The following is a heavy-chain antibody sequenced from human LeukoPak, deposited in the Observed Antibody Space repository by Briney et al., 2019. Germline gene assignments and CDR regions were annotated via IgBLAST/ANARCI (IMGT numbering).Heavy chain of an antibody. D-gene: IGHD2-21*02. CDR1: GYTFTSYG. V-gene: IGHV1-18*01. CDR2: ISAYNGNT. CDR3: ARDCGGDCYSGSDY. J-gene: IGHJ4*02. Sequence: ASVKVSCTASGYTFTSYGISWVRQAPGQGLEWMGWISAYNGNTNYAQKLQGRVTMTTDTSTGTAYMELRSLRSDDTAVYYCARDCGGDCYSGSDYWGQGTLVTVSS.